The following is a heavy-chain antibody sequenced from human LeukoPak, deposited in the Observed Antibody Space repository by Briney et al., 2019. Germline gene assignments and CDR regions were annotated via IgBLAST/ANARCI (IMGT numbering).Heavy chain of an antibody. D-gene: IGHD3-16*01. CDR1: GFTFSSYW. J-gene: IGHJ4*02. Sequence: GGSLRLSCAASGFTFSSYWMSWVRQAPGKGLEWVANIKQDGSEKYYVDSVKGRFTISRDNAKNSLYLQMNSLRAEDTAVYYCARDSRSSPFRGKYWGQGTLVTVSS. CDR2: IKQDGSEK. CDR3: ARDSRSSPFRGKY. V-gene: IGHV3-7*01.